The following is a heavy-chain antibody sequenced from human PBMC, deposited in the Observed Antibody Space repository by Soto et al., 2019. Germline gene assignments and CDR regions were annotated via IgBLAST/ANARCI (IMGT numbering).Heavy chain of an antibody. CDR1: GFSLSTRGVR. Sequence: QVTLKESGPTLVKPTQTLTLTCTFSGFSLSTRGVRVGWIRQPPGRALEWLALIYWDDDKRYSPSLKSRLTTTKDTSKNQAVLTMTNMDPVDTATYYCAHTSGSSNWFDPWGQGTLVTVSS. J-gene: IGHJ5*02. V-gene: IGHV2-5*02. CDR2: IYWDDDK. D-gene: IGHD3-10*01. CDR3: AHTSGSSNWFDP.